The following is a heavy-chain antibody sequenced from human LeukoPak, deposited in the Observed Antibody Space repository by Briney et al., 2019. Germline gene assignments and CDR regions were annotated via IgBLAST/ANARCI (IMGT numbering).Heavy chain of an antibody. CDR2: ISSSSSYI. V-gene: IGHV3-21*01. D-gene: IGHD6-19*01. J-gene: IGHJ4*02. CDR3: ARVKYSSGWANYFDY. CDR1: GFTFSSYS. Sequence: GGSLRLSCAASGFTFSSYSMNGVRQAPGKGLGWVSSISSSSSYIYYADSVKGRFTISRDNAKNSLYLQMNSLRAEDTAVYYCARVKYSSGWANYFDYWGQGTLVTVSS.